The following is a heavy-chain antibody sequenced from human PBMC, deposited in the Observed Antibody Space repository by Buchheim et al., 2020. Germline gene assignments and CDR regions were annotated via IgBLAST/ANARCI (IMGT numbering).Heavy chain of an antibody. CDR3: ATRGYYDSSGSFPFDY. V-gene: IGHV4-39*01. Sequence: QLQLQESGPGLVKPSETLSLTCTVSGGSISSSSYYWGWIRQPPGKGLEWIGSIYYSGSTYYNPSLKSRVTISVDTSKNQFSLKLSSVTAADTAVYYCATRGYYDSSGSFPFDYWGQGTL. J-gene: IGHJ4*02. CDR1: GGSISSSSYY. D-gene: IGHD3-22*01. CDR2: IYYSGST.